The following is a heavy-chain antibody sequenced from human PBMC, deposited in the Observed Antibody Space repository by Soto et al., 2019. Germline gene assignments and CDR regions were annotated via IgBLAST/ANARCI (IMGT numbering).Heavy chain of an antibody. Sequence: GGSLRLSCAASGFTFSSYSMNWVRQAPGKGLEWVSYISSSSSTIYYADSVKGRFTISRDNAKNSLYLLMNSLRDEDTAVYYCARDLSDYGDYFYYYGMDVWGQGTTVTVSS. V-gene: IGHV3-48*02. D-gene: IGHD4-17*01. CDR3: ARDLSDYGDYFYYYGMDV. CDR1: GFTFSSYS. CDR2: ISSSSSTI. J-gene: IGHJ6*02.